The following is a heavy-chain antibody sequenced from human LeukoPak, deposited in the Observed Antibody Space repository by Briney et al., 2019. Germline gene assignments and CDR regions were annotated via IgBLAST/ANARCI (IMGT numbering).Heavy chain of an antibody. D-gene: IGHD6-13*01. Sequence: GGSLRLSCAASGFSFTGYSMRWVRQAPGKGLEWVANIDKDGSEKRYVDSVKDRFTISRDNAKNSVYLEMTSLGAEDTGLYYCATYTQHCGAPGTDYWGQGTLVTVSS. CDR3: ATYTQHCGAPGTDY. CDR2: IDKDGSEK. CDR1: GFSFTGYS. J-gene: IGHJ4*02. V-gene: IGHV3-7*01.